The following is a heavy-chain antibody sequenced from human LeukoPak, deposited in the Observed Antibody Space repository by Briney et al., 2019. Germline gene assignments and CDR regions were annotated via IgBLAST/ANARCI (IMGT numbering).Heavy chain of an antibody. CDR2: IYYSGST. D-gene: IGHD4-17*01. J-gene: IGHJ5*02. CDR3: ARDNSGDYSSWFDP. CDR1: GGSISSYY. V-gene: IGHV4-59*01. Sequence: PSETLSLTCTVSGGSISSYYWSWIRQPPGKGLEWIGYIYYSGSTNYNPSLKSRVTISVDTSKNQFSLKLSSVTAAGTAVYYCARDNSGDYSSWFDPWGQGTLVTVSS.